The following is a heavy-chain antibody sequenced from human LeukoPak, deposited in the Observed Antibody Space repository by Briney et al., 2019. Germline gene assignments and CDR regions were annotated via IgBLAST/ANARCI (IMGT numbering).Heavy chain of an antibody. V-gene: IGHV4-61*02. D-gene: IGHD3-22*01. CDR3: ARVTLLPYYYYYYMDV. J-gene: IGHJ6*03. Sequence: SETLSLTCTVSGGSISSGSYYWSWIRQPAGKGLEWIGRIYTSGSTNYNPSLKSRVTISVDMSKNQFSLKLSSVTAADTAVYYCARVTLLPYYYYYYMDVWGKGTTVTVSS. CDR2: IYTSGST. CDR1: GGSISSGSYY.